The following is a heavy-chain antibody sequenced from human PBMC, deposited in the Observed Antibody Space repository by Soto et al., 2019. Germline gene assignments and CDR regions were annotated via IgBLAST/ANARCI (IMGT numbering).Heavy chain of an antibody. CDR2: ISAYNGNT. CDR3: ARTLGAPYAFYI. Sequence: GASGKVSCKASGYTFTSYGISWVRQAPGQGLEWMGWISAYNGNTNYAQKLQGRVTMTTDTSTSTAYMELRSLRSVDTAMYDCARTLGAPYAFYIWGQGTMVTVSS. J-gene: IGHJ3*02. D-gene: IGHD1-26*01. V-gene: IGHV1-18*01. CDR1: GYTFTSYG.